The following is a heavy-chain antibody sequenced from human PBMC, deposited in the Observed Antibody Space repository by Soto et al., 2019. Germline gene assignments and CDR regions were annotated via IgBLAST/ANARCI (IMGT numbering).Heavy chain of an antibody. D-gene: IGHD6-13*01. J-gene: IGHJ6*02. CDR2: IDPSDSYT. CDR3: ARLAASSFPAHGMDV. Sequence: PGESLKISCKGSGYSFTSYWISWVRQMPGKGLEWMGRIDPSDSYTNYSPSFQGHVTISADKSISTAYLQWSSLKASDTAMYYCARLAASSFPAHGMDVWGQGTTVTVSS. V-gene: IGHV5-10-1*01. CDR1: GYSFTSYW.